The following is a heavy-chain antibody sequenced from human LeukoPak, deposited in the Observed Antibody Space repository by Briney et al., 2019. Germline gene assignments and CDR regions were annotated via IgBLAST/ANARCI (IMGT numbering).Heavy chain of an antibody. CDR3: ARSLRFLEWLLSDYYYYGMDV. CDR1: GYTFTSYG. D-gene: IGHD3-3*01. J-gene: IGHJ6*02. CDR2: ISAYNGNT. V-gene: IGHV1-18*01. Sequence: ASVKVSCKASGYTFTSYGISWVRQAPGQGLEWMGWISAYNGNTNYAQKLQGRVTMTTDTSTSTAYMELRSLRSDDTAVYYCARSLRFLEWLLSDYYYYGMDVRGQGTTVTVSS.